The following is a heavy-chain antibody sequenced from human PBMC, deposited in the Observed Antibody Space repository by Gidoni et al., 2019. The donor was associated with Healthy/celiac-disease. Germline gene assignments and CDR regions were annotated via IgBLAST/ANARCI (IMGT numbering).Heavy chain of an antibody. CDR3: ARDGSGYYSY. J-gene: IGHJ4*02. D-gene: IGHD3-3*01. CDR2: IIPSFGTA. Sequence: QVQLVQSGAEVKKPGSSVKVSCQACGVTFSSYAISWVRQAPGQGLEVMGGIIPSFGTANYAQKFQGRVTITADESTRTAYMELSSLRSEDTAVYYCARDGSGYYSYWGQGTLVTVSS. V-gene: IGHV1-69*01. CDR1: GVTFSSYA.